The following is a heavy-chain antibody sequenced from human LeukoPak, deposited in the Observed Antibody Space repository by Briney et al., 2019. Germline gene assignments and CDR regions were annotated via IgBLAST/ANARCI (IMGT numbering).Heavy chain of an antibody. CDR2: IWYDGSNE. Sequence: GRSLRLSCAASGFTFSNYGMQWVRQAPGKGLEWVAVIWYDGSNEDYADSVKGRFTIPRDNSKNTLYLQMNSLRAEDTAVYYCAREGDYYDSSGLDYWGQGTLVTVSS. CDR3: AREGDYYDSSGLDY. CDR1: GFTFSNYG. D-gene: IGHD3-22*01. V-gene: IGHV3-33*01. J-gene: IGHJ4*02.